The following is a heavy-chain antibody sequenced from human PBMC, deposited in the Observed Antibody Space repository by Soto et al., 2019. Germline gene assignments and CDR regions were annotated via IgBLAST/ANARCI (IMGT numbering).Heavy chain of an antibody. D-gene: IGHD1-26*01. Sequence: VGSLRLSCAASVFTFSSYEMDWVRHSPGKGLEWVAYISSSGTILYADSVEGRFTISRDNADNSLYLQMNSLRAEDTAVYYCTKEKSVMYSASDAFDIWGRGTMVTVS. CDR1: VFTFSSYE. V-gene: IGHV3-48*03. CDR3: TKEKSVMYSASDAFDI. J-gene: IGHJ3*02. CDR2: ISSSGTI.